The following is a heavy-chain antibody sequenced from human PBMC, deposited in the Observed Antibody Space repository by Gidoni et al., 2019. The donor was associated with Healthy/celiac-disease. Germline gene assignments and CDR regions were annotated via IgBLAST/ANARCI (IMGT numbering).Heavy chain of an antibody. Sequence: QVQLVQSGAEVKKPGSSVKVSCKASGGTFSSYAISWVRQAPGQGLGWVGGIIPIFGTANYAQKFQGRVTITADKSTSTAYMELSSLRSEDTAVYYSARAYCGGDCFPMYWYFDLWGRGTLVTVSS. J-gene: IGHJ2*01. CDR2: IIPIFGTA. D-gene: IGHD2-21*02. V-gene: IGHV1-69*06. CDR1: GGTFSSYA. CDR3: ARAYCGGDCFPMYWYFDL.